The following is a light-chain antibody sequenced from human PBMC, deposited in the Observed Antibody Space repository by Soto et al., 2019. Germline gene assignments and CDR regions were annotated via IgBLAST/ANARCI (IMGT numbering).Light chain of an antibody. CDR2: AAS. Sequence: DIQMTQSPPSLSASVGDKVTITCRASHNIDTYLNWFQKKSGKAPRLLIFAASSVQNGVPSRFSGSGSGTDFTLTITSLRPEDFAVYYCQQRSNWPLTFGGGTKVEIK. CDR1: HNIDTY. CDR3: QQRSNWPLT. V-gene: IGKV1-39*01. J-gene: IGKJ4*01.